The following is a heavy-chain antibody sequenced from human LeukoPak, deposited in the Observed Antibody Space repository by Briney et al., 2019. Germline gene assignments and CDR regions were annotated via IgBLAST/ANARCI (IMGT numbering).Heavy chain of an antibody. Sequence: SETLSLTCAVSGYSISSGYLWGWIRPPPGEGLEWIGSIYRSGTTYYNSSLKSRVTTPVATSNTQFSLKVYSVSAADTAVYYCARPADNGDYGAAFDCWGEGTLVTVSS. J-gene: IGHJ4*02. D-gene: IGHD4-17*01. CDR1: GYSISSGYL. CDR3: ARPADNGDYGAAFDC. V-gene: IGHV4-38-2*01. CDR2: IYRSGTT.